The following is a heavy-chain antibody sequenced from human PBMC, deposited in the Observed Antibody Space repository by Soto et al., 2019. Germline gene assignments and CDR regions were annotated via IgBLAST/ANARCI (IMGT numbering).Heavy chain of an antibody. CDR3: GRCGVPISVDV. CDR1: GYTFTSYG. J-gene: IGHJ6*02. Sequence: QVQLVQSAAEVKKPGASVKVSCKASGYTFTSYGFSWVRQAPGQGLEWLGWVSANNGDTNFAQKFQGRVTMTTDSSTRTADMELMRLGSGDTAVYCCGRCGVPISVDVWGHGTPVTVSS. CDR2: VSANNGDT. D-gene: IGHD2-21*01. V-gene: IGHV1-18*01.